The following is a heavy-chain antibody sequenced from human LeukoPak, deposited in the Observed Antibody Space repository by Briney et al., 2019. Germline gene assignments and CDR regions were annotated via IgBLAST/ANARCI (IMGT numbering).Heavy chain of an antibody. Sequence: SGGSLRLSCAASGFTFSSYAMHWVRQAPGKGLEWVAVISYDGSNKYYADSVKGRFTISRDNSKNTLYLQMNSLRAEDTAVYYCASSGYSSSWNYYYGMDVWGQGTTVTVSS. D-gene: IGHD6-13*01. V-gene: IGHV3-30-3*01. CDR3: ASSGYSSSWNYYYGMDV. J-gene: IGHJ6*02. CDR2: ISYDGSNK. CDR1: GFTFSSYA.